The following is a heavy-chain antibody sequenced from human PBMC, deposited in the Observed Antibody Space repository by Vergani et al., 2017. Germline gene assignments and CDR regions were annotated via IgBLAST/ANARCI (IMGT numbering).Heavy chain of an antibody. CDR1: GFTFSNAW. Sequence: EVQLVESGGGLVKPGGSLRLSCAASGFTFSNAWMSWVRQAPGKGLEWVGRIKSKTDGGTTDYAAPVKVRFTISKYDSKITLYLQMNSLKTEDTAVYYCTTDLLLWFGELLPYFDYWGQGTLVTVSS. V-gene: IGHV3-15*01. D-gene: IGHD3-10*01. J-gene: IGHJ4*02. CDR2: IKSKTDGGTT. CDR3: TTDLLLWFGELLPYFDY.